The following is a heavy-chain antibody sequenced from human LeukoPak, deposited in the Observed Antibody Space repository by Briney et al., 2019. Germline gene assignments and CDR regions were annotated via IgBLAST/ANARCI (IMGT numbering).Heavy chain of an antibody. CDR1: GGSVSCRLY. Sequence: KPSETLSLTCSVSGGSVSCRLYWSWIRQPPGKGLEWIGHIHYSGSTDYNPSLKSRVSISVDTSKSQFSLNLSSVTAADTAVYYCARDRRGDNYGSPYGTDVWGQGTTVTVSS. J-gene: IGHJ6*02. V-gene: IGHV4-61*01. CDR3: ARDRRGDNYGSPYGTDV. D-gene: IGHD5-18*01. CDR2: IHYSGST.